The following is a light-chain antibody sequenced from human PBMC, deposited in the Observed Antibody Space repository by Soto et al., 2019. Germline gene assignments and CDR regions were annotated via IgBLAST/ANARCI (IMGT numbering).Light chain of an antibody. CDR1: QSVRSN. CDR2: DAS. V-gene: IGKV3-11*01. CDR3: QQRSNWPLIT. Sequence: EIVMTQSPATLSVSPGERVTLSCRASQSVRSNLAWYQQKPGQAPRLLIYDASNRATGIPARFSGSGSGTDFTLTISSLEPEDFAVYYCQQRSNWPLITFGQGTRLEIK. J-gene: IGKJ5*01.